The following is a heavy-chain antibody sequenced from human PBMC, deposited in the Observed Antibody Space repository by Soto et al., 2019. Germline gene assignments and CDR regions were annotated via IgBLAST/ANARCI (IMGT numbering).Heavy chain of an antibody. V-gene: IGHV3-23*01. D-gene: IGHD6-19*01. CDR2: ISGSGIST. Sequence: EVQLLESGGGLVQPGGSLRLSCAASGFTFSSNAMSWVRQAPGKGLEWVSAISGSGISTYYADSVKGRFTISRDNSSTTLYLQMISLRAEDNAVYYCEKEGGYSSGWVRVDYWGQGTLVTVSS. J-gene: IGHJ4*02. CDR1: GFTFSSNA. CDR3: EKEGGYSSGWVRVDY.